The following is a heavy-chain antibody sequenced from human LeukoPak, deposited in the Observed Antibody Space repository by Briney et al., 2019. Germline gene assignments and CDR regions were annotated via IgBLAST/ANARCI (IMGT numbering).Heavy chain of an antibody. J-gene: IGHJ6*04. Sequence: SVKVSCKASGGTFSSYAISWVRQAPGQGLEWMGGIIPIFGTANYAQKFQGRVTITADESTSTAYMELSSLRSEDTAVYYCARERYCSSTSCYRRGMDVWGKGTTVTVSS. D-gene: IGHD2-2*01. V-gene: IGHV1-69*13. CDR3: ARERYCSSTSCYRRGMDV. CDR2: IIPIFGTA. CDR1: GGTFSSYA.